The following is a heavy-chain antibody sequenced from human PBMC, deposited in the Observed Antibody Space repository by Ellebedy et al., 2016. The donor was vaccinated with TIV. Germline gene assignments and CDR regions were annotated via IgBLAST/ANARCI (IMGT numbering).Heavy chain of an antibody. D-gene: IGHD2-2*01. Sequence: PGGSLRLSCTASGSTFSTYSMNWVRQAPGKGLEWVSYVSGSGKTTYYADSVKGRFTISRDNSKNTLYLQMNSLRAEDTAVYYCARDIVVVPAAMPVGLGYWGQGTLVTVSS. V-gene: IGHV3-48*01. CDR3: ARDIVVVPAAMPVGLGY. CDR2: VSGSGKTT. CDR1: GSTFSTYS. J-gene: IGHJ4*02.